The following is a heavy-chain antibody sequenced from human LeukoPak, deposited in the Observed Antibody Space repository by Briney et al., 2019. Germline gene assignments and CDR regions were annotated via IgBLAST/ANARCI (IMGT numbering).Heavy chain of an antibody. V-gene: IGHV1-69*13. Sequence: ASVKVSCKASGGTFSSYAISWVRQAPGQGLEWMGGIIPIFGTANYAQKFQGRVTITADESTSTAYMELSSLRSEDTAVYYCASIAARPYYYYGMDVWGQGTTVTVSS. CDR2: IIPIFGTA. D-gene: IGHD6-6*01. CDR1: GGTFSSYA. J-gene: IGHJ6*02. CDR3: ASIAARPYYYYGMDV.